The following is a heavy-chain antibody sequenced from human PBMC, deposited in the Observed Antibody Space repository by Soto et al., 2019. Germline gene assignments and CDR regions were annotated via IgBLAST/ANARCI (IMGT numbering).Heavy chain of an antibody. V-gene: IGHV3-48*03. CDR2: ISSSGSTI. Sequence: PGGSLRLSCAASGFTLSSYEMNWVRQAPGKGLEWVSYISSSGSTIYYADSVKGRFTISRDNAKNSLYLQMNSLRAEDTAVYYCAREPFYGTFDYWGQGTLVTVSS. CDR1: GFTLSSYE. J-gene: IGHJ4*02. CDR3: AREPFYGTFDY. D-gene: IGHD4-17*01.